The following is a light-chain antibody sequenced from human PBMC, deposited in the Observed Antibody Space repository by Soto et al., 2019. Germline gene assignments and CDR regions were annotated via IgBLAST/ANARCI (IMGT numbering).Light chain of an antibody. V-gene: IGLV2-11*01. CDR1: SSDVGSYKD. Sequence: QSALTQPRSVSGSPGQSVTISCTGTSSDVGSYKDVSWYQHHPGKVPKLMIYEVSERPSGVPDRFSGSKSGNTASLTISGLQAEEDANYYCCAYADTFYVFGTGTKLTVL. CDR3: CAYADTFYV. CDR2: EVS. J-gene: IGLJ1*01.